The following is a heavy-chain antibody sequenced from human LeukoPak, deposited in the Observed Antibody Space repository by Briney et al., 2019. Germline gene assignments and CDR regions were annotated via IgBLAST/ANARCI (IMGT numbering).Heavy chain of an antibody. Sequence: SVKVSCKASGGTFTSYAISWVRQAPGQGLEWMGGIIPIFGTANYAQKFQGRVTITTDESTSTAYMELSSLRPEDTAVYYCAAEVRFLEWRLFDYWGQGTLVTVSS. CDR1: GGTFTSYA. D-gene: IGHD3-3*01. J-gene: IGHJ4*02. CDR3: AAEVRFLEWRLFDY. CDR2: IIPIFGTA. V-gene: IGHV1-69*05.